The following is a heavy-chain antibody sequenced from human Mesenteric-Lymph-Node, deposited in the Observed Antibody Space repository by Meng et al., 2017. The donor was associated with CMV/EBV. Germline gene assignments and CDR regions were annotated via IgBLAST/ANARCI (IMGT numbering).Heavy chain of an antibody. J-gene: IGHJ4*02. CDR1: GFTFSSYA. V-gene: IGHV3-30*02. Sequence: GGSLRLSCAASGFTFSSYAMHWVRQAPGKGPESVAFIRHDGKTEDYADSVKGRFTISRDNSKNTLYLQMNSLRSDDTAVYYCAKDGRGFSYGLGEAFDYWGQGTLVTVSS. D-gene: IGHD5-18*01. CDR2: IRHDGKTE. CDR3: AKDGRGFSYGLGEAFDY.